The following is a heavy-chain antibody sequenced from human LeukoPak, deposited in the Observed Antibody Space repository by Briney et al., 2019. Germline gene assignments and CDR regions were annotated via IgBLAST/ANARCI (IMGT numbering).Heavy chain of an antibody. J-gene: IGHJ4*02. CDR2: ISESGILI. D-gene: IGHD6-13*01. CDR1: GFTFGDYY. V-gene: IGHV3-11*04. CDR3: ARRAGGIAAAVDF. Sequence: GGSLRLSCAGSGFTFGDYYMAWIRQAPGKGLEWLSYISESGILIYYADSVKGRFTISRDNAKNSLYLQMNSLRAEDTAVYYCARRAGGIAAAVDFWGQGTLVTVSS.